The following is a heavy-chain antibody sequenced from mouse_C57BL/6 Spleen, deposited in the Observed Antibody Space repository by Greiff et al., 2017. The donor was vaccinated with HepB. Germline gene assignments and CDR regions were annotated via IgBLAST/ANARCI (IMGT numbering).Heavy chain of an antibody. J-gene: IGHJ2*01. CDR3: ARRDGYYGGFDY. V-gene: IGHV1-50*01. D-gene: IGHD2-3*01. CDR1: GYTFTSYW. Sequence: QVQLQQSGAELVKPGASVKLSCKASGYTFTSYWMQWVKQRPGQGLEWIGEIDPSDSYTNYNQKFKGKATLTVDTSSSTAYMQLSSLTSEDSAVYYCARRDGYYGGFDYWGQGTTLTVSS. CDR2: IDPSDSYT.